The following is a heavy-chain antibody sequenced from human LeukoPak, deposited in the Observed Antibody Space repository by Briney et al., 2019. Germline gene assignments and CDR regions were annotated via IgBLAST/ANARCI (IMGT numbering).Heavy chain of an antibody. CDR2: IHYSGST. CDR1: GGSISNNY. CDR3: ARHHGVKYYYDSSGYGY. Sequence: PSETLSLTCTVSGGSISNNYWSWIRQPPGKGLEWIGYIHYSGSTNNNPSLKSRVTISVDTSKNQFSLKLNSVTAADTAVYYCARHHGVKYYYDSSGYGYWGQGTLVTVSS. D-gene: IGHD3-22*01. V-gene: IGHV4-59*08. J-gene: IGHJ4*02.